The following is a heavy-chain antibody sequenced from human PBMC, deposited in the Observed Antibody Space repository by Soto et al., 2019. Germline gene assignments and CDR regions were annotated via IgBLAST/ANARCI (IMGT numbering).Heavy chain of an antibody. Sequence: QVQLVQSGAEVKEPGASVRVSCKASGYTFSSYGFSWVRQAPGQGLEWVAWISANSGDTNSAQKFQGRVTLTTDTSTSTAYMELRRLTSDDTAIYYWARDFRDSCGGPSCIDFDFWGQGTLVTVSS. J-gene: IGHJ4*02. CDR3: ARDFRDSCGGPSCIDFDF. V-gene: IGHV1-18*01. D-gene: IGHD2-21*01. CDR2: ISANSGDT. CDR1: GYTFSSYG.